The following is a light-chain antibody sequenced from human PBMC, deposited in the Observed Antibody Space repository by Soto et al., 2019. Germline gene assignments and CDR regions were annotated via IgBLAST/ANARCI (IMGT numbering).Light chain of an antibody. CDR2: GAS. Sequence: EIVMTQSPATLSLSPGERATLSCRASQSISSGYLSWYQQTPGQAPRLLIYGASTRATGIPARFSGSGSGTDFTLTISSLQAEDFALYYCQQDYNALTFGGGTTVEIK. CDR3: QQDYNALT. V-gene: IGKV3D-7*01. CDR1: QSISSGY. J-gene: IGKJ4*01.